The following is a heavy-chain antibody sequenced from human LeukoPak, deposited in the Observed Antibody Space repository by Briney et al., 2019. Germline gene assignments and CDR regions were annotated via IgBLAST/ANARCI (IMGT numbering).Heavy chain of an antibody. CDR1: GGSISSGDYY. V-gene: IGHV4-30-4*01. CDR2: IYYSGST. Sequence: SETLSLTCTVSGGSISSGDYYWSWLRQPPGKGLEWIGYIYYSGSTYYNPSLKSRVTISVDTSKNQFSLTLSSVTAADTAVYFCARDYGSSGYYSGPYAFDVWGQGTMVTVSS. CDR3: ARDYGSSGYYSGPYAFDV. J-gene: IGHJ3*01. D-gene: IGHD3-22*01.